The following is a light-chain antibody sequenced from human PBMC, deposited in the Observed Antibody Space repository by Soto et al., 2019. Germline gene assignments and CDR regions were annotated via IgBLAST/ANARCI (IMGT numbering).Light chain of an antibody. V-gene: IGKV1-39*01. CDR2: GAS. CDR1: EKVRIY. Sequence: DIQMTQSPASLSASVGDTITINCRASEKVRIYLNWFQQRPVKALNLLIFGASSLHSGVSSRFSGSGSGTDFTLTISSLQPEDSATYFCQQSYSTPAWTFGQGTKVDIK. J-gene: IGKJ1*01. CDR3: QQSYSTPAWT.